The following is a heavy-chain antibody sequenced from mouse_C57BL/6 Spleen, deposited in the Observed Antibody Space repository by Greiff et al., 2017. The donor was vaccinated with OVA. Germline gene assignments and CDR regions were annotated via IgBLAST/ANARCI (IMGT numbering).Heavy chain of an antibody. V-gene: IGHV1-76*01. J-gene: IGHJ1*03. D-gene: IGHD2-4*01. CDR3: ARDDYDWYFDV. Sequence: QVQLQQSGAELVRPGASVKLSCKASGYTFTDYYINWVKQRPGQGLEWIARIYPGSGNTYYNEKFKGKATLTAEKSSSTAYMQLSSLTSEDSAVEFCARDDYDWYFDVWGTGTTVTVSS. CDR1: GYTFTDYY. CDR2: IYPGSGNT.